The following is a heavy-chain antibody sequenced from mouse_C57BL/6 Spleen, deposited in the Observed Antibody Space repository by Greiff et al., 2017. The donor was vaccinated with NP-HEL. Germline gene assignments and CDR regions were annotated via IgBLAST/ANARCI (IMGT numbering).Heavy chain of an antibody. D-gene: IGHD1-1*01. V-gene: IGHV1-81*01. J-gene: IGHJ4*01. CDR3: ARFTTVVDAMDY. CDR2: IYPRSGNT. Sequence: QVQLKESGAELARPGASVKLSCKASGYTFTSYGISWVKQRTGQGLEWIGEIYPRSGNTYYNEKFKGKATLTADKSSSTAYMELRSLTSEDSAVYFCARFTTVVDAMDYWGQGTSVTVSS. CDR1: GYTFTSYG.